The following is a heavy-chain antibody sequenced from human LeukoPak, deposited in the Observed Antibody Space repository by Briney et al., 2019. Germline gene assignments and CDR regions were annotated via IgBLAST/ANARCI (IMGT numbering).Heavy chain of an antibody. D-gene: IGHD6-19*01. CDR3: AKAGSSGWYYFDY. J-gene: IGHJ4*02. Sequence: GGSLGLSCAASGFTFSNAWMSWVRQAPGKGLEWVAVISYDGSNKYYADSVEGRFTISRDNSKNTLYLQMNSLRAEDTAVYYCAKAGSSGWYYFDYWGQGTLVTVSS. V-gene: IGHV3-30*18. CDR2: ISYDGSNK. CDR1: GFTFSNAW.